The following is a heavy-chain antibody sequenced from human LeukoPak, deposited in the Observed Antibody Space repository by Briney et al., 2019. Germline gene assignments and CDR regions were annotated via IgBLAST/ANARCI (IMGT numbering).Heavy chain of an antibody. D-gene: IGHD3-22*01. J-gene: IGHJ4*02. CDR3: ARGDYYDSSGYPYYFDY. CDR2: MNPNSGNT. Sequence: ASVKVSCKASGYTFTSYDINWVRQATGQGLEWMGWMNPNSGNTGYAQKFQGRVTMTRNTSISTAYTELSSLRSEDTAVYYCARGDYYDSSGYPYYFDYWGQGTLVTVSS. V-gene: IGHV1-8*01. CDR1: GYTFTSYD.